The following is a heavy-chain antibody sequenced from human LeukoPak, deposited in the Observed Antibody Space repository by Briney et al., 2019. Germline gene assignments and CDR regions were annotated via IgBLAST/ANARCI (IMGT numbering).Heavy chain of an antibody. V-gene: IGHV3-48*03. CDR2: LSSSGSAF. Sequence: GGSLRLSCGDSGFTFRSYEMNWVRQAPGKGLEWIAYLSSSGSAFSYADSVKGRFTIARDNAKNSVYLEMNSLRADDTAVYYCARSARLMKGVVEVTALDDWGQGTLVTVSS. J-gene: IGHJ4*02. D-gene: IGHD3-3*01. CDR1: GFTFRSYE. CDR3: ARSARLMKGVVEVTALDD.